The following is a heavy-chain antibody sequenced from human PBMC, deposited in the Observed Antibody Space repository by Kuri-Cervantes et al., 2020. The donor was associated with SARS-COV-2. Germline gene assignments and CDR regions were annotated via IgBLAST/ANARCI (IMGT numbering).Heavy chain of an antibody. D-gene: IGHD1-26*01. V-gene: IGHV3-53*01. CDR2: IYSGGST. CDR3: ARSPVWEGYFDF. Sequence: ETLSLTCAASGFTFSSYSMNWVRQAPGKGLEWVSVIYSGGSTYYADSVKGRFTISRDNSKNTLYLQMNSLRVEDTAVYYCARSPVWEGYFDFWGQGTLVTVSS. J-gene: IGHJ4*02. CDR1: GFTFSSYS.